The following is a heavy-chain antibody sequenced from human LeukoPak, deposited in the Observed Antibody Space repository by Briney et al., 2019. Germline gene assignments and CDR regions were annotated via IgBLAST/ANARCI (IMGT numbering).Heavy chain of an antibody. CDR2: ISSSSSYI. CDR1: GFTFSSYS. CDR3: ARDIAVAGDALDI. V-gene: IGHV3-21*01. Sequence: GGSLRLSCAASGFTFSSYSMNWLRQAPGKGLEWVSSISSSSSYIYYADSVKGRFTISRDNAKNSLYLQMNSLRAEDTAVYYCARDIAVAGDALDIWGQGTKVTVSS. D-gene: IGHD6-19*01. J-gene: IGHJ3*02.